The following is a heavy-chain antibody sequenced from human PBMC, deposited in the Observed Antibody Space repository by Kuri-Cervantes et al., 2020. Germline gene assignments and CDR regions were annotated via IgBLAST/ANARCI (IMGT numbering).Heavy chain of an antibody. CDR1: GFTFSSYG. CDR2: ISYDGSNK. D-gene: IGHD3-22*01. V-gene: IGHV3-30*03. J-gene: IGHJ4*02. CDR3: ARDKGATVSTRRIVVVPVDY. Sequence: GGSLRLSCAASGFTFSSYGMHWVRQAPGKGLEWVAVISYDGSNKYYADSVKGRFTISRDNSKNTLYLQMNSLRAEDTAVYYCARDKGATVSTRRIVVVPVDYWGQGTLVTVSS.